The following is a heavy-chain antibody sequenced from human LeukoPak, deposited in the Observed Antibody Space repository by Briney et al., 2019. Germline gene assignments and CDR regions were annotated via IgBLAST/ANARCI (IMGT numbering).Heavy chain of an antibody. CDR2: ISYDGSNK. Sequence: GGSLRLSCAASGFTFSSYAMHWVRRAPGKGLEWVAVISYDGSNKYYADSVKGRFTISRDNSKNTLYLQTNSLRTEDTAVYYCARDGCSSTSCSQFQHWGQGTLVTVSS. CDR1: GFTFSSYA. J-gene: IGHJ1*01. D-gene: IGHD2-2*01. V-gene: IGHV3-30*04. CDR3: ARDGCSSTSCSQFQH.